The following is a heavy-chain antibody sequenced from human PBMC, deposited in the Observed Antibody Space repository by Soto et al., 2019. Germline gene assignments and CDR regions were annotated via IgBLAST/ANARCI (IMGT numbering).Heavy chain of an antibody. CDR2: IIPIFGTA. CDR1: GGTFSSYA. Sequence: SVKVPCKASGGTFSSYAISWVRQAPGQGLEWMGGIIPIFGTANYAQKFQGRVTITADESTSTAYMELSSLRSEDTAVYYCARDRPYSSSWYGDYWGQGTLVTVYS. CDR3: ARDRPYSSSWYGDY. J-gene: IGHJ4*02. V-gene: IGHV1-69*13. D-gene: IGHD6-13*01.